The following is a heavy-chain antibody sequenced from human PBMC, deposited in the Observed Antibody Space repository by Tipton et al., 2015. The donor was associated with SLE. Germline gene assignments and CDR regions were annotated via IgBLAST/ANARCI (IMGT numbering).Heavy chain of an antibody. V-gene: IGHV3-7*01. D-gene: IGHD6-13*01. CDR2: IKQDGSEK. J-gene: IGHJ3*02. Sequence: SLRLSCAASGFTFSSYAMHWVRQAPGKGLEWVANIKQDGSEKYYVDSVKGRFTISRDNAKNSLYLQMNSLRAEDTAVYYCARGHSAAGLAFDIWGQGTMVTVSS. CDR3: ARGHSAAGLAFDI. CDR1: GFTFSSYA.